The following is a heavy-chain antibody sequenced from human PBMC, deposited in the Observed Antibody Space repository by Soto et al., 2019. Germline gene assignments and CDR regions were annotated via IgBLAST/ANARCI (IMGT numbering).Heavy chain of an antibody. J-gene: IGHJ5*02. CDR1: GGSISSGNYY. V-gene: IGHV4-31*03. CDR2: IYYSGST. D-gene: IGHD6-13*01. CDR3: ARVFSDSSSFFDP. Sequence: QVQLQESGPGLVKPSQTLSLTCTVSGGSISSGNYYWSWIRQHPGKGLEWIGYIYYSGSTSYNPSLKRRVTRSVDTSKNHFSLKLSSVTAADTAVYYCARVFSDSSSFFDPWGQGTLVTVSS.